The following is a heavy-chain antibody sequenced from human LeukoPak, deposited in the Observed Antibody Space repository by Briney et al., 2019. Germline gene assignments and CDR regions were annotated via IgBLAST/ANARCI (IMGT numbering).Heavy chain of an antibody. Sequence: GGSLRLSCAASGFTLSSLGMNWVRQAPGKGLEWVSHITSSNTIYYAGSVKGRFTISRDNAKNSLYLQMNSLRDEDTAVYYCARSYSGSYGSFDYWGQGTLVTVSS. CDR3: ARSYSGSYGSFDY. D-gene: IGHD1-26*01. V-gene: IGHV3-48*02. J-gene: IGHJ4*02. CDR1: GFTLSSLG. CDR2: ITSSNTI.